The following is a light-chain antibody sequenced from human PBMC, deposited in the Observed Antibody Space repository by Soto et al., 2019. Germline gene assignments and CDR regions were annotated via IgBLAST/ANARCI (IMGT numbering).Light chain of an antibody. V-gene: IGKV3-20*01. CDR2: GAS. CDR1: QSISRY. CDR3: QKYGDSSIT. Sequence: EIVLTQSPCTLSLSPGERTTLSCRASQSISRYLAWYQRKPGQGPRLLIYGASSRATGIPDRFSGSGSGTDFTLTISRLEPEDFAVYYCQKYGDSSITFGQGTRLEI. J-gene: IGKJ5*01.